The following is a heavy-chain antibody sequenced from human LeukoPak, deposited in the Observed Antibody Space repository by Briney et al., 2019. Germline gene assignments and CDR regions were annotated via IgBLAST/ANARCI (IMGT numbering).Heavy chain of an antibody. J-gene: IGHJ4*02. D-gene: IGHD2-15*01. CDR2: ISSSSSSYI. Sequence: PGGSLRLSCAASGFTFSSYSMNWVRQAPGKGLEWVSSISSSSSSYIYYADSVKGRFTISRDNAKNSLYLQMNSLRAEDTAVYYCARDHGCSGGSCYSDYGDYRSSQAGDYWGQGTLVTVSS. CDR3: ARDHGCSGGSCYSDYGDYRSSQAGDY. V-gene: IGHV3-21*01. CDR1: GFTFSSYS.